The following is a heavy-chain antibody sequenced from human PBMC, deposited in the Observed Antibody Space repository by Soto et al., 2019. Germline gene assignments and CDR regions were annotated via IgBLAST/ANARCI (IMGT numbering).Heavy chain of an antibody. CDR2: IDPSDSQT. J-gene: IGHJ6*02. V-gene: IGHV5-10-1*01. CDR1: GYSFAGYW. Sequence: PGESLKISCKGSGYSFAGYWITWVRQMPGKVLEWMGRIDPSDSQTYYSPSFRGHVTISAAKSITTVFLQWSSLRASDTAMYYCARHTPRYYDFWSGYGNYYYYGMDVWGQGXTVTVYS. CDR3: ARHTPRYYDFWSGYGNYYYYGMDV. D-gene: IGHD3-3*01.